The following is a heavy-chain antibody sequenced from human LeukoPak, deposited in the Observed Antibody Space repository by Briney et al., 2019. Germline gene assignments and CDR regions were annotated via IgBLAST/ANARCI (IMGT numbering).Heavy chain of an antibody. J-gene: IGHJ4*02. CDR2: IRYDRSNK. CDR1: GFTFSSYG. Sequence: GGSLRLSCAASGFTFSSYGMHWVRQAPGKGLEWVAFIRYDRSNKYYAGSVKGRFTISRDNSKNTLYLQMNSLRAEDTAVYYCAKDGQWLGHYYFDYWGQGTLVTVSS. CDR3: AKDGQWLGHYYFDY. D-gene: IGHD6-19*01. V-gene: IGHV3-30*02.